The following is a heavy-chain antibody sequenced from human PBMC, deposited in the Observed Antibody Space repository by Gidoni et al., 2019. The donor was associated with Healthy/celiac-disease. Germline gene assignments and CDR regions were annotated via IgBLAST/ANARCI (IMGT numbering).Heavy chain of an antibody. Sequence: VQLQESGPGLVKPSETLSLTCTVSGASISSYYWSWIRQPPGKGLEWIGYIYYSGSTNYNPSLKSRVTISVDTSKNQFSLKLSSVTAADTAVYYCARHSNRIVGATTRDYWGQGTLVTVSS. V-gene: IGHV4-59*08. CDR3: ARHSNRIVGATTRDY. D-gene: IGHD1-26*01. J-gene: IGHJ4*02. CDR2: IYYSGST. CDR1: GASISSYY.